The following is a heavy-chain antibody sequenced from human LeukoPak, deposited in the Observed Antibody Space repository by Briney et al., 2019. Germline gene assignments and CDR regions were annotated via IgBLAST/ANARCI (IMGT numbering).Heavy chain of an antibody. J-gene: IGHJ5*02. V-gene: IGHV3-30*02. CDR2: IRYDGINK. D-gene: IGHD3/OR15-3a*01. CDR1: GFTFSVHG. Sequence: GGSLRLSCAASGFTFSVHGMHWVRQAPGKGLDWVAFIRYDGINKDYGDSVKGRFTISRDNSKNMLYLQMNSLTTDDTAVYYCVKQDFDDKQAGVAWGQGTLVTVSS. CDR3: VKQDFDDKQAGVA.